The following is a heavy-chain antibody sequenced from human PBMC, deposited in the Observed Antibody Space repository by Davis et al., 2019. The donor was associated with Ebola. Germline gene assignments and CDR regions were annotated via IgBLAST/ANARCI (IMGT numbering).Heavy chain of an antibody. CDR2: INTNTGNP. V-gene: IGHV7-4-1*02. CDR1: GYTFTNYY. CDR3: ARGEYYYDSSGYYDTEYFQH. J-gene: IGHJ1*01. D-gene: IGHD3-22*01. Sequence: ASVKVSCKASGYTFTNYYMHWVRQAPGQGLEWMGWINTNTGNPTYAQGFTGRFVFSLDTSVSTAYLQISSLKAEDTAVYYCARGEYYYDSSGYYDTEYFQHWGQGTLVTVSS.